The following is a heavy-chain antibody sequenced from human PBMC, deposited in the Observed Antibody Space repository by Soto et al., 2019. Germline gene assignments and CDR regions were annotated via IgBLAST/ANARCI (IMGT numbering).Heavy chain of an antibody. Sequence: TGGSLRLSCAASGFTFNNYAMHWVRQVPGEGLEWVAVISYDGSNNYYADSVKGRFTISRDNSKNTLHLQMNSLRAEDTAVYYCARGAPHYGDFKFDYWGQGTLVTVSS. J-gene: IGHJ4*02. CDR3: ARGAPHYGDFKFDY. CDR2: ISYDGSNN. CDR1: GFTFNNYA. D-gene: IGHD4-17*01. V-gene: IGHV3-30-3*01.